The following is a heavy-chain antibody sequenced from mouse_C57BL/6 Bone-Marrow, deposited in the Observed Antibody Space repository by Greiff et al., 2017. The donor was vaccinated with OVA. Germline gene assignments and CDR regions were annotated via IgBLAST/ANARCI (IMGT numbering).Heavy chain of an antibody. J-gene: IGHJ2*01. D-gene: IGHD1-1*01. CDR3: AREGDYYGSRYYFDY. Sequence: EVKLQQSGPELVKPGASVKIPCKASGYTFTDYNMDWVKQSHGKSLEWIGDINPNNGGTIYNQKFKGKATLTVDKSSSTAYMELRSLTSEDTAVYYCAREGDYYGSRYYFDYWGQGTTLTVSS. CDR1: GYTFTDYN. CDR2: INPNNGGT. V-gene: IGHV1-18*01.